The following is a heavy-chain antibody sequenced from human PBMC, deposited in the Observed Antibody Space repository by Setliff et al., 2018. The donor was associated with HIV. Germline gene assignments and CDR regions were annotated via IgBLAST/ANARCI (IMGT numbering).Heavy chain of an antibody. CDR1: GASISSGDYS. CDR2: FYHSGNT. Sequence: SQTLSLTCAISGASISSGDYSWSWIRQPPGRDLEWIGYFYHSGNTYYSPSLHSRVTLSVDKSKNEFYLSLASVTAADTAVYYCARDRGEKGYFDSWGHGALVTAPQ. V-gene: IGHV4-30-2*01. CDR3: ARDRGEKGYFDS. J-gene: IGHJ4*01. D-gene: IGHD3-10*01.